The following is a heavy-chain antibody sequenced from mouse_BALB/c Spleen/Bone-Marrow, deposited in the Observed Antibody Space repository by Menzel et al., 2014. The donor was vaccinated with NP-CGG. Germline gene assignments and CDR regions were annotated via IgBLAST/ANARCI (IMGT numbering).Heavy chain of an antibody. CDR1: GYTFTDYA. J-gene: IGHJ3*01. CDR3: ARSGYGYDWFAY. CDR2: ISTYSGNT. Sequence: QVQLQQSGPELVRPGVSVEISCKGSGYTFTDYAMHWVMQSHAKSLEWIGVISTYSGNTNYNQKFKGKATMTVDKSSSTAYMELARLTSEDSAIYYCARSGYGYDWFAYWGQGTLVTVSA. V-gene: IGHV1-67*01. D-gene: IGHD2-2*01.